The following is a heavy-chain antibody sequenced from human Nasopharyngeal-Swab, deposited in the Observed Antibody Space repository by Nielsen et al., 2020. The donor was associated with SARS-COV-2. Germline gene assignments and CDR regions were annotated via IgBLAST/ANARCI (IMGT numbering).Heavy chain of an antibody. V-gene: IGHV4-34*01. Sequence: GSLRLSCDVYGGSFSGYYWSWIRQPPGKGLEWIGEINHSGSTNYNPSLKSRVTIPVDTSKNQFSLKLSSVTAADTAVYYCARGNGAFDYWGQGTLVTVSS. CDR2: INHSGST. CDR1: GGSFSGYY. J-gene: IGHJ4*02. D-gene: IGHD4-17*01. CDR3: ARGNGAFDY.